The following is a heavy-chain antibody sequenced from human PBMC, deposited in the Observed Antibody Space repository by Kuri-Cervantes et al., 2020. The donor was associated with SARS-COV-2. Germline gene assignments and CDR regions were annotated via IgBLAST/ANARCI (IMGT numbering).Heavy chain of an antibody. Sequence: GGSLRLSCAASGFTFDDYGMSWVRQAPGKGLEWVANIKQDGSEKYYVDSVKGRFTISRDNAKNSLYLQMNSLRAEDTAVYYCARGSYGRYYYYYMDVWGKGTTVTVSS. J-gene: IGHJ6*03. D-gene: IGHD5-18*01. CDR3: ARGSYGRYYYYYMDV. V-gene: IGHV3-7*04. CDR1: GFTFDDYG. CDR2: IKQDGSEK.